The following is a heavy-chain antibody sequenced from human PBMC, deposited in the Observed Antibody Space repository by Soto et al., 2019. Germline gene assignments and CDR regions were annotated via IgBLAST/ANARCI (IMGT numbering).Heavy chain of an antibody. CDR2: IYYSGST. CDR1: GGSISSSSYY. J-gene: IGHJ5*02. D-gene: IGHD6-19*01. Sequence: SETLSLTCSVSGGSISSSSYYWGWIRQPPGKGLEWIGSIYYSGSTYYNPALKIWFTISVDTSKNRFSLNLSSVTAADTAVHYCARRRIAVAGFDPWGQGTLVTVSS. CDR3: ARRRIAVAGFDP. V-gene: IGHV4-39*01.